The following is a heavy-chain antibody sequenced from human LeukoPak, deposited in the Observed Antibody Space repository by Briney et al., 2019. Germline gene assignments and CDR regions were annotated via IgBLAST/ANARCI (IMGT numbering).Heavy chain of an antibody. CDR2: IIPIFGTA. J-gene: IGHJ4*02. Sequence: SVKVSCKASGGTFSSYAISWVRQAPGQGLEWMGGIIPIFGTANYAQKFQGRVAITADESTSTAYMELSSLRSEDTAVYYCARGWGYSYGYVGYFDYWGQGTLVTVSS. CDR3: ARGWGYSYGYVGYFDY. D-gene: IGHD5-18*01. V-gene: IGHV1-69*13. CDR1: GGTFSSYA.